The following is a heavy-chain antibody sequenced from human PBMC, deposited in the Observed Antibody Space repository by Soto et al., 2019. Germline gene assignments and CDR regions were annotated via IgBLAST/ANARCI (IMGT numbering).Heavy chain of an antibody. CDR3: ATSSDSSYSVDF. CDR1: VFALCIYW. D-gene: IGHD6-6*01. V-gene: IGHV3-7*01. J-gene: IGHJ4*02. Sequence: TLIPSSKVTVFALCIYWKSWFRQAPGNGLVWVDNIKKDGSEAYYVDSVKGRFTISRNKAKNSLDMQVSIRRTEDTAVYYCATSSDSSYSVDFCGQGT. CDR2: IKKDGSEA.